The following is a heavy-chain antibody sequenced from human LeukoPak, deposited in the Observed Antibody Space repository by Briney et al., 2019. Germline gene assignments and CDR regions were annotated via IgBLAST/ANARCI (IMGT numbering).Heavy chain of an antibody. CDR3: ASPTAVDIVAKIHLDYYYGMDV. Sequence: PGGSLRLSCAASGFTFSDYYMSWIRQAPGKGLEWVSYISSSGSTIYYADSVKGRFTISRDNAKNSPYLQMNSLRAEDTAVYYCASPTAVDIVAKIHLDYYYGMDVWGQGTTVTVSS. CDR2: ISSSGSTI. CDR1: GFTFSDYY. J-gene: IGHJ6*02. V-gene: IGHV3-11*01. D-gene: IGHD5-12*01.